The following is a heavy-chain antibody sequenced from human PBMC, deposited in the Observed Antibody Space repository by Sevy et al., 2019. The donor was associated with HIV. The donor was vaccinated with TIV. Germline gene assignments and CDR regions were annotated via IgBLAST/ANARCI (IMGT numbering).Heavy chain of an antibody. J-gene: IGHJ6*02. CDR1: GFTFSSYA. V-gene: IGHV3-30*04. Sequence: GGSLRLSCAASGFTFSSYAMHWVRQAPGKGLEWVEVISCDGSNKYYADSVKGRFTISRDNSKNTLYLQMNSLRAEDTAVYYCARGCSSTSCYSHYYYGMDVWGQGTTVTVSS. CDR2: ISCDGSNK. CDR3: ARGCSSTSCYSHYYYGMDV. D-gene: IGHD2-2*01.